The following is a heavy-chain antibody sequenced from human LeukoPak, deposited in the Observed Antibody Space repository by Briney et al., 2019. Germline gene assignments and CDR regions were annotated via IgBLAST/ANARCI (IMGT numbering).Heavy chain of an antibody. Sequence: SETLSLTCTVSGGSISSYYWSWIRQPPGKGLEWIGYIYYSGSTNYNPSLKSRVTISVDTSKNQFSLKLSSVTAADTAVYYCARDKGGYDILTGYNWYFDLWGRGTLVTVSS. CDR2: IYYSGST. CDR3: ARDKGGYDILTGYNWYFDL. D-gene: IGHD3-9*01. J-gene: IGHJ2*01. CDR1: GGSISSYY. V-gene: IGHV4-59*01.